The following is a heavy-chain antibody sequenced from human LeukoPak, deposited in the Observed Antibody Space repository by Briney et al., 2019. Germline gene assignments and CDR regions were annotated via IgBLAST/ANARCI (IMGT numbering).Heavy chain of an antibody. Sequence: PGGSLRLSCAASGFTLSTYSMNWVRQAPGKGLEGVAYISSSASTIHYADSVKGRFTISRDSAKNSLYLQMSSLRAEDTAVYYCAREKFADGYFQHWGQGTLVTVSS. CDR2: ISSSASTI. J-gene: IGHJ1*01. CDR1: GFTLSTYS. D-gene: IGHD3-10*01. CDR3: AREKFADGYFQH. V-gene: IGHV3-48*04.